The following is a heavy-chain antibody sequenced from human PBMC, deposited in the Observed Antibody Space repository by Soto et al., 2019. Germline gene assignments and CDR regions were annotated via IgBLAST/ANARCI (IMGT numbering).Heavy chain of an antibody. J-gene: IGHJ5*02. CDR1: GFSLSTSGVG. V-gene: IGHV2-5*02. Sequence: QITLKESGPTLVKPTQTLTLTCTFSGFSLSTSGVGVGWIRQPPGKALEWLALIYWDDDKRYSPSLKSRLTVTGATSKNQVVLTMTNMDPVDTATYYCVHRRSVTGSSYGRWFDPWGQGTLVTVSS. D-gene: IGHD3-9*01. CDR3: VHRRSVTGSSYGRWFDP. CDR2: IYWDDDK.